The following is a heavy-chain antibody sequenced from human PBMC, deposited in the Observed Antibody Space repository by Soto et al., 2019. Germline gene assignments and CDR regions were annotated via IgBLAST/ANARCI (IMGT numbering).Heavy chain of an antibody. D-gene: IGHD7-27*01. J-gene: IGHJ4*02. CDR2: IYYSGST. V-gene: IGHV4-31*03. Sequence: QVQLQESGPGLVKPSQTLSLTCTVSGGSISSGGYYWTWIRQHPGKGLEWIGYIYYSGSTYYNPSLKGRVTMSVDTSENQFSLKWSSVAAAVAAVYYCAREPLTWGQGTLVTGSS. CDR1: GGSISSGGYY. CDR3: AREPLT.